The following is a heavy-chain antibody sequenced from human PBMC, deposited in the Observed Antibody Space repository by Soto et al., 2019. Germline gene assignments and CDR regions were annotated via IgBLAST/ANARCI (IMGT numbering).Heavy chain of an antibody. CDR2: IIPIFGTA. D-gene: IGHD4-17*01. V-gene: IGHV1-69*13. Sequence: SVKVSCTASVGTFSSYAISWVRQAPGQGLEWMGGIIPIFGTANYAQKFQGRVTITADESTSTAYMELSSLRSEDTAVYYCARDSPTTYGYYYYGMDVWGQGTTVTVSS. J-gene: IGHJ6*02. CDR3: ARDSPTTYGYYYYGMDV. CDR1: VGTFSSYA.